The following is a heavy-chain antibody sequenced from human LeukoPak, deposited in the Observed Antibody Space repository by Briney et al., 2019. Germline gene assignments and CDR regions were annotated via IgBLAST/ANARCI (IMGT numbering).Heavy chain of an antibody. D-gene: IGHD1-26*01. CDR2: IYYSGST. CDR1: GGSISSYY. V-gene: IGHV4-59*01. J-gene: IGHJ4*02. CDR3: AGARGRGELLSYFDY. Sequence: SETLSLTCTVSGGSISSYYWSWIRQPPGEGLEWIGYIYYSGSTNYNPSLKSRVTISVDTSKNQFSLKLSSVTAADTAVYYCAGARGRGELLSYFDYWGQGTLVTVSS.